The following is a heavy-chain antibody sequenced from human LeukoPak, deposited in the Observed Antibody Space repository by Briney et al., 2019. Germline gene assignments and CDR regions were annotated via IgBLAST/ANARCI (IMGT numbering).Heavy chain of an antibody. CDR2: ISSSWSTI. CDR1: RFTFSDYY. V-gene: IGHV3-11*01. Sequence: GGALRLSCAPSRFTFSDYYMSWIRPAPAKGLEWVSHISSSWSTIYYADSVKGRLTHSRDNAKNSLYLHMNRLRAEDTAVYYCARISHDAFDLWGPGTLVTVSS. J-gene: IGHJ3*01. CDR3: ARISHDAFDL.